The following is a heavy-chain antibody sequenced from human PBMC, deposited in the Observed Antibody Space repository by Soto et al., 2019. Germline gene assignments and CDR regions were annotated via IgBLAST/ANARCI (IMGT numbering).Heavy chain of an antibody. J-gene: IGHJ5*02. D-gene: IGHD3-9*01. Sequence: SVKVSCKASGFTFSSSTVQWVRQARGQRRAWIGKIVVGSGNTNYEQKFQERVTITRDMSTSTAYMELSSLRSEDTAFYYCAAFDPGPMGFDPWGQGTLVTVPQ. V-gene: IGHV1-58*01. CDR2: IVVGSGNT. CDR1: GFTFSSST. CDR3: AAFDPGPMGFDP.